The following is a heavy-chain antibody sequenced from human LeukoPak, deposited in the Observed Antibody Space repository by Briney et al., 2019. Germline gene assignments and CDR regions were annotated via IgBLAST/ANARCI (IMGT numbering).Heavy chain of an antibody. Sequence: PGGSLRLSCAASGFTFSRYWMHWVRQAPGKGLVWVSRVKSDGSSTTYADSVKGRFTISRDNAENTVYLQMSSLRAEDTAVYYCATGGTAFDYWGQGTLVTVSS. V-gene: IGHV3-74*01. CDR1: GFTFSRYW. J-gene: IGHJ4*02. D-gene: IGHD1-26*01. CDR2: VKSDGSST. CDR3: ATGGTAFDY.